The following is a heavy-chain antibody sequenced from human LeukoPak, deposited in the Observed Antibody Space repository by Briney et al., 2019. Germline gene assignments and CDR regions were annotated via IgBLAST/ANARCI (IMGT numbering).Heavy chain of an antibody. V-gene: IGHV4-39*07. CDR2: IYYSGST. Sequence: PSGTLSLTCTVSGGSISSSSYYWGWIRQPPGKGLEWIGSIYYSGSTYYNPSLKSRVTISVDTSKNQFSLKLSSVTAADTAVYYCASASSQWMDYWGQGTLVTVSS. D-gene: IGHD5-12*01. CDR3: ASASSQWMDY. J-gene: IGHJ4*02. CDR1: GGSISSSSYY.